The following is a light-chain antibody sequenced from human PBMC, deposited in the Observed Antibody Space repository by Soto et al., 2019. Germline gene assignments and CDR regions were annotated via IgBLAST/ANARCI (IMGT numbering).Light chain of an antibody. Sequence: EIVMTQSPATLSVSPGERATLSCRASQSVSSNLAWYQQKPGQAPRLLIYGASTRATGIPARFSGSRSGTEFALTISSLQSEDFAVYYCQQYNNWPYTFGQGTKQEIK. CDR2: GAS. CDR3: QQYNNWPYT. J-gene: IGKJ2*01. CDR1: QSVSSN. V-gene: IGKV3-15*01.